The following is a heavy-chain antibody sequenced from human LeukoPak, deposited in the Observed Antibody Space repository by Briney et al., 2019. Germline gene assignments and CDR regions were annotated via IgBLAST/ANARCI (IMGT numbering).Heavy chain of an antibody. J-gene: IGHJ4*02. CDR2: ISSSGNTL. D-gene: IGHD3-16*01. V-gene: IGHV3-11*01. Sequence: GGSLRLSCTASDCTFSDYYMTWIRQAPGKRLKWIAHISSSGNTLYYGHSVKGRFTISRDNAKNLLYLQMNSLRVEDTAVYYCARGVFSDYWGRGAQVTVSS. CDR1: DCTFSDYY. CDR3: ARGVFSDY.